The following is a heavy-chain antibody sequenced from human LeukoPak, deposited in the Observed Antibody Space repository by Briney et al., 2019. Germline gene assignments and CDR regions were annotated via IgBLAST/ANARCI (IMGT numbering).Heavy chain of an antibody. Sequence: GSSVKVSCKASGGTFSSYAISWVRQAPGQGLEWMGGIIPIFGTANYAQKFQGRVTITADESTSTAYMELSGLRSEDTAVYYCARDLRDFWSGLQFDYWGQGTLVTVSS. D-gene: IGHD3-3*01. V-gene: IGHV1-69*01. J-gene: IGHJ4*02. CDR1: GGTFSSYA. CDR2: IIPIFGTA. CDR3: ARDLRDFWSGLQFDY.